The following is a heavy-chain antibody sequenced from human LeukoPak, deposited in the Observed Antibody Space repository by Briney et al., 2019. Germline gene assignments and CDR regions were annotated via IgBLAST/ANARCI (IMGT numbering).Heavy chain of an antibody. CDR1: GFTFSSYW. D-gene: IGHD3-10*01. Sequence: GGSLRLSCAASGFTFSSYWMNWVRQAPGKGLEWVANIKQDGSVTNYVDFVKGRSTISRDNARNSLFLQMNSLRVEDTAVYYCARDPSGSPVFDPWGQGTLVTVSS. CDR2: IKQDGSVT. CDR3: ARDPSGSPVFDP. J-gene: IGHJ5*02. V-gene: IGHV3-7*01.